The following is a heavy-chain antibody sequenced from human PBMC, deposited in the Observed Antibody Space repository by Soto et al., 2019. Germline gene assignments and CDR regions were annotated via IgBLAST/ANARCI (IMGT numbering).Heavy chain of an antibody. CDR3: GRLHRIRSWFP. CDR2: IYHSGST. Sequence: SETLSLPCAVSGGSISSSNWWSLVRQPPGKGLEWIGEIYHSGSTNYNSSLKGRFTISRDNAKNSLYLQMNSLRADDTFVYYCGRLHRIRSWFPWVQGTLVTVTP. CDR1: GGSISSSNW. D-gene: IGHD6-13*01. V-gene: IGHV4-4*02. J-gene: IGHJ1*01.